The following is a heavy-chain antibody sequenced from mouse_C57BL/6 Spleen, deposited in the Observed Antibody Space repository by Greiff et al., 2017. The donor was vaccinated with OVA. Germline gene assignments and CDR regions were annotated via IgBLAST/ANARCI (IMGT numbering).Heavy chain of an antibody. CDR1: GFSLTSYG. D-gene: IGHD2-2*01. CDR3: ATSYGYDGEVYAMDY. V-gene: IGHV2-9*01. J-gene: IGHJ4*01. Sequence: VKLVESGPGLVAPSQSLSITCTVSGFSLTSYGVDWVRQPPGKGLEWLGVIWGGGSTNYNSALMSRLSISKDNSKSQVFLKMNSLQTDDTAMYYCATSYGYDGEVYAMDYWGQGTSVTVSS. CDR2: IWGGGST.